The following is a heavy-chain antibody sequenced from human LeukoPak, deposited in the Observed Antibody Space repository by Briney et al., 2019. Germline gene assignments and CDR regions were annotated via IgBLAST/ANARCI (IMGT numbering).Heavy chain of an antibody. CDR3: ARDRVQLWFQYYYGMDV. Sequence: SQTLSLTCAISGDSVSSNSAAWNWIRQSPSRGLEWLGRTYYRSKWYNDYAVSVKSRITINPDTSKNQFSLQLNSVSPEDTAVYYCARDRVQLWFQYYYGMDVWGQGTTVTVSS. CDR2: TYYRSKWYN. CDR1: GDSVSSNSAA. V-gene: IGHV6-1*01. D-gene: IGHD5-18*01. J-gene: IGHJ6*02.